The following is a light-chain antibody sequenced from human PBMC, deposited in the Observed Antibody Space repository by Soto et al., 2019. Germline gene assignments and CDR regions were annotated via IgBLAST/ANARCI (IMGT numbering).Light chain of an antibody. CDR3: QQYNNWPIT. V-gene: IGKV3-15*01. CDR2: GAS. J-gene: IGKJ5*01. Sequence: EIVMTPSPANLSLSPGESTALSCRASQSVSSNLAWYQQKQGQPPRXLIYGASTRATGIPARFSVSGSGTELTLTISSLQSEDGEVYYGQQYNNWPITFGEGTRLDIK. CDR1: QSVSSN.